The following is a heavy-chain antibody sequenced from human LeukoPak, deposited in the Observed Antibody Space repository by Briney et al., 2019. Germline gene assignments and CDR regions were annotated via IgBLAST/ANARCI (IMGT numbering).Heavy chain of an antibody. J-gene: IGHJ6*02. CDR2: ISISSNYI. V-gene: IGHV3-21*01. Sequence: PGGSLRLSCAASGFTFSTYSMNWVRQAPGKGLEWVSSISISSNYIYYADSVEGRFTISRDNAKSSLYLQMNSLRAEDTAVYYCARGSHDYGDYGAGMDVWGQGTTVTVSS. CDR1: GFTFSTYS. D-gene: IGHD4-17*01. CDR3: ARGSHDYGDYGAGMDV.